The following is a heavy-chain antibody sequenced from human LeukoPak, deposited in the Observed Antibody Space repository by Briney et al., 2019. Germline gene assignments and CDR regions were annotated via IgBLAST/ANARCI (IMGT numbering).Heavy chain of an antibody. D-gene: IGHD5-18*01. CDR2: LYSGGQA. CDR1: GFTVSSKY. CDR3: ARTGLQLWLYDY. Sequence: GGSLRLSCIASGFTVSSKYMSWVRQAPGKGLEWVSVLYSGGQAFYPDSVRGRFTISRDNAKNSLYLQMNSLRAEDTAVYYCARTGLQLWLYDYWGQGTLVTVSS. V-gene: IGHV3-53*01. J-gene: IGHJ4*02.